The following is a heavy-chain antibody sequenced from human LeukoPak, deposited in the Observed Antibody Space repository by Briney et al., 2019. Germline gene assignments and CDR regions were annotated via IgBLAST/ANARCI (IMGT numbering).Heavy chain of an antibody. V-gene: IGHV4-4*07. D-gene: IGHD4-17*01. CDR3: ARDKTGDYGDLNWFDP. CDR1: GGSISSYY. CDR2: IYSSGST. J-gene: IGHJ5*02. Sequence: SETLSLTCTVSGGSISSYYWSWMRRPAGKGLEWIGRIYSSGSTKYNPSLKSRVTMSVDTSKNQFSLKLSSVTAADTAVYYCARDKTGDYGDLNWFDPWGQGTLVTVSS.